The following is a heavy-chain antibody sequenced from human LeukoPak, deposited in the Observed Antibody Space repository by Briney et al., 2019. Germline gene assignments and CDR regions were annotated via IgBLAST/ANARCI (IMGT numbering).Heavy chain of an antibody. J-gene: IGHJ6*03. CDR2: IYTSGSI. D-gene: IGHD2-15*01. V-gene: IGHV4-4*07. CDR3: ARVRCSGGSCPYYYYYYYMDV. Sequence: PSETLSLTCTVSGGSISSYYWSWIRQPAGQGLEWIGRIYTSGSITYNPSHKSRVSISVDTSKNQFSLKLGSVTAADTAVYYCARVRCSGGSCPYYYYYYYMDVWGKGTTVTVSS. CDR1: GGSISSYY.